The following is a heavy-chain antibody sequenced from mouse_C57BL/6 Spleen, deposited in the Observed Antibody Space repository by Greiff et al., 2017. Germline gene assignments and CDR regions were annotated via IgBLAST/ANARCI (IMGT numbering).Heavy chain of an antibody. D-gene: IGHD2-3*01. Sequence: QVQLKESGPGLVQPSQSLSITCTVSGFSLTSYGVHWVRQSPGKGLEWLGVIWSGGSTDYNAAFISRLSISKDNSKSQVFLKRNSLQADDTAIYYFARNSGGYYLYAIDYWGQGTSVTVSS. CDR3: ARNSGGYYLYAIDY. CDR1: GFSLTSYG. CDR2: IWSGGST. J-gene: IGHJ4*01. V-gene: IGHV2-2*01.